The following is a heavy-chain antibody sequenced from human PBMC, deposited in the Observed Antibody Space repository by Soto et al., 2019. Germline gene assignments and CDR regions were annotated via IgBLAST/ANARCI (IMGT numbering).Heavy chain of an antibody. V-gene: IGHV4-39*01. CDR1: GGSISSSSYY. J-gene: IGHJ4*02. Sequence: SETLSLTCTVSGGSISSSSYYWGWIRQPPGKGLEWIGGIYYSGSTYYNPSLKSRVTISVDTPKNHFSLKLSLVTAADTAVYYCARRGTYDFWSGYYDYWGQGTLVTVSS. D-gene: IGHD3-3*01. CDR3: ARRGTYDFWSGYYDY. CDR2: IYYSGST.